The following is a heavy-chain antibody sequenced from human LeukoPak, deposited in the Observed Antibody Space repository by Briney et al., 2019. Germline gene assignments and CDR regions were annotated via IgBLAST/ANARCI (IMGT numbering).Heavy chain of an antibody. CDR3: ARDQARTTTWYLYMNF. CDR2: IDPDSGVT. D-gene: IGHD3/OR15-3a*01. Sequence: ASVKVSRKASGYTFTGYYIHWVRQAPGQGLDWMGRIDPDSGVTNSAQKFQARVTMTRDTSITTAYMELSGLRSDDTAVYYCARDQARTTTWYLYMNFWGQGTLVTVSS. V-gene: IGHV1-2*06. CDR1: GYTFTGYY. J-gene: IGHJ4*02.